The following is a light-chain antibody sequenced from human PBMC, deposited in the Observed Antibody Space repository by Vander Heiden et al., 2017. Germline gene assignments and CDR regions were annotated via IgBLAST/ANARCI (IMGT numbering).Light chain of an antibody. CDR1: QSPLHSNGYNY. J-gene: IGKJ3*01. CDR2: WGS. V-gene: IGKV2-28*01. CDR3: RQELQTHD. Sequence: DIVRTQYPLSLPVTTGEPATISCRSSQSPLHSNGYNYLAWYLQKPGQAPQLLIYWGSKRAYGVPDRFSGTGSGTDFTLKSIRVEAEDVGVYYCRQELQTHDFGHGTKVDIK.